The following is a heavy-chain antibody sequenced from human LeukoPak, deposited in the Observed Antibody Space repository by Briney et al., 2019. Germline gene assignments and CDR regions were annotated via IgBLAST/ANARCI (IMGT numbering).Heavy chain of an antibody. CDR1: GGSFSGYY. V-gene: IGHV4-34*01. D-gene: IGHD3-16*02. Sequence: SETLSLTCAVCGGSFSGYYWSWIRQPPGKGLEWIGEINHSGSTNYNPSLKSRVTISVDTSKNQFSLKLSSVTAADTAVYYCARDSDYDYVWGSYRYKGYFDYWGQGTLVTVSS. CDR3: ARDSDYDYVWGSYRYKGYFDY. J-gene: IGHJ4*02. CDR2: INHSGST.